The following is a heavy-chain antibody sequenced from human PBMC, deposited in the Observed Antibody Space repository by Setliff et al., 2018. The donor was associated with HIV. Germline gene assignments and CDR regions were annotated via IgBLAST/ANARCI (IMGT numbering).Heavy chain of an antibody. CDR1: GGSINSSSYY. CDR3: ARRGSTTTSWREFDY. J-gene: IGHJ4*02. D-gene: IGHD1-1*01. Sequence: SETLSLTCVVSGGSINSSSYYWAWIRQPPGKGLEWIGSIYYSGSTYYNSSLKSRGTISVDTSKNQFSLKLSSVTAADTAVYYCARRGSTTTSWREFDYWGQGTLVTVSS. V-gene: IGHV4-39*01. CDR2: IYYSGST.